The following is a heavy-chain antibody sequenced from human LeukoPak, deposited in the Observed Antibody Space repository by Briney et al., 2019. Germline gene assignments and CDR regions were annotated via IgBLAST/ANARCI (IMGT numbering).Heavy chain of an antibody. D-gene: IGHD4-17*01. Sequence: GGSLRLSCAASGFTFDDYAMHWVRHAPGKGLEWVSGISWNSGSIGYADSVKGRFTISRDNAKNSLYLQMNSLRAEDTAVYYCARGLDYGDYPLHYWGQGTLVTVSS. CDR1: GFTFDDYA. CDR3: ARGLDYGDYPLHY. V-gene: IGHV3-9*01. CDR2: ISWNSGSI. J-gene: IGHJ4*02.